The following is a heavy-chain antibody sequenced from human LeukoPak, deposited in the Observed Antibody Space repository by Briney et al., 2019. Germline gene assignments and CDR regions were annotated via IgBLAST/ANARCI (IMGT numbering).Heavy chain of an antibody. CDR3: ANFYGV. CDR2: ISGSGGST. V-gene: IGHV3-23*01. Sequence: GGSLRLSCTVSGFTVSSNSMSWVRQAPGKGLEWVSAISGSGGSTYYADSVKGRFTISRDNSKNTLYLQMNSLRAEDTAVYYCANFYGVWGKGTTVTVSS. D-gene: IGHD2/OR15-2a*01. CDR1: GFTVSSNS. J-gene: IGHJ6*04.